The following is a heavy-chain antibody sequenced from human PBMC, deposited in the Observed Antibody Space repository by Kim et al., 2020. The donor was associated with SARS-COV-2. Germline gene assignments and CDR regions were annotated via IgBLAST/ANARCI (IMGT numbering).Heavy chain of an antibody. CDR3: AREDPQTGDKDDWYFDL. D-gene: IGHD7-27*01. Sequence: GGSLRLSCAASGFTVSSNYMSWVRQAPGKGLEWVSVIYSGGSTYYADSVKGRFTISRDNPKNTLYLQMNSLRAEDTAVYYCAREDPQTGDKDDWYFDLWGRGTLVTVSS. CDR2: IYSGGST. CDR1: GFTVSSNY. J-gene: IGHJ2*01. V-gene: IGHV3-53*01.